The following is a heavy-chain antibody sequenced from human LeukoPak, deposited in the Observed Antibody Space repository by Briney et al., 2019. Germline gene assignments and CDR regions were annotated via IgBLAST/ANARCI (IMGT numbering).Heavy chain of an antibody. CDR3: ARGWCSSTSCYPTFDY. D-gene: IGHD2-2*01. CDR1: GYTFTSYG. J-gene: IGHJ4*02. Sequence: ASVKVSCKASGYTFTSYGISWVRQAPGQGLEWMGWISAYNGNTNYAQKLQGRVTMTTDTSTSTAYMELRSLRSDDTAVYYCARGWCSSTSCYPTFDYWGQGTLVTVSS. V-gene: IGHV1-18*01. CDR2: ISAYNGNT.